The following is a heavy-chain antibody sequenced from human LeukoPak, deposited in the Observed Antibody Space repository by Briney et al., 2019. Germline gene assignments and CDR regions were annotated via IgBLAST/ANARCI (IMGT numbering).Heavy chain of an antibody. CDR2: IDPSDSYT. D-gene: IGHD6-13*01. J-gene: IGHJ6*02. Sequence: GESLKISCKGSGYSFTSYWISWVRQMLGKGLEWMGRIDPSDSYTNYSPSFQGHVTISADKSISTAYLQWSSLEASDTAMYYCARHQGSNYGLDVWGQGTTVTVSS. CDR1: GYSFTSYW. CDR3: ARHQGSNYGLDV. V-gene: IGHV5-10-1*01.